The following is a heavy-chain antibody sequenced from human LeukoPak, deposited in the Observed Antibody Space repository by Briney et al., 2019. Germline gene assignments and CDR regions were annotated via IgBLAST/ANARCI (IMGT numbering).Heavy chain of an antibody. J-gene: IGHJ6*03. D-gene: IGHD1-26*01. V-gene: IGHV4-38-2*02. CDR3: AREPGWGHNYYYMDV. CDR1: GYSIGGDVY. Sequence: TASETLSLTCAVSGYSIGGDVYRGWIRQTPGNGLEWIGSVSHNTGACYNPSFRSRVTISLDTSKSHFSLALTSVTAADTAVYFCAREPGWGHNYYYMDVWGKGTTVAVSS. CDR2: VSHNTGA.